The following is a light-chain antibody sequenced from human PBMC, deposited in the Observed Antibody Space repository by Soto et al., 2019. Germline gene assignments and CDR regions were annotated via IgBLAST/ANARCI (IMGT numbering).Light chain of an antibody. Sequence: DIQMPQSPSSLSASVGDRVPITCRASQGLRDALGWYQQKPGKAPKRLISAASSLQSGVPSRFSGSGPGTEFTLNISSLQPEDCATDYGRQHNSYHQTCGQGTKVEIK. CDR3: RQHNSYHQT. V-gene: IGKV1-17*01. J-gene: IGKJ1*01. CDR2: AAS. CDR1: QGLRDA.